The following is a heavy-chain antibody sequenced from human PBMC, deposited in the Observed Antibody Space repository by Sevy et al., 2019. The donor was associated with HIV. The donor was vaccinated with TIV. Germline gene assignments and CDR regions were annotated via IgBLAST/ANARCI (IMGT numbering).Heavy chain of an antibody. CDR2: ISSSGSTI. CDR1: GFTFSDYY. V-gene: IGHV3-11*01. D-gene: IGHD5-12*01. CDR3: ARDGGQDIVATTHYYYGMDV. J-gene: IGHJ6*02. Sequence: GGSLSLSCAASGFTFSDYYMSWIRQAPGKGLEWVSYISSSGSTIYYADSVKGRFTISRDNAKNSLYLQMNSLRAEDTAVYYCARDGGQDIVATTHYYYGMDVWGQGTTVTVSS.